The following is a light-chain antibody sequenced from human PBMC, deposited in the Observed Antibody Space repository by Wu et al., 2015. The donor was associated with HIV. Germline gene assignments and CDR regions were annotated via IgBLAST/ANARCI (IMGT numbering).Light chain of an antibody. CDR3: QQRTNWPLT. CDR2: GIS. J-gene: IGKJ4*01. CDR1: QSVRDD. V-gene: IGKV3-11*01. Sequence: DIVLTQSPGTLSLSPGERATLSCRASQSVRDDLAWYQQKPGQAPRLLIYGISTRAAGIPARFSDSRSGTDFTLTISSLEPEDFAVYYCQQRTNWPLTFGGGTKVEIK.